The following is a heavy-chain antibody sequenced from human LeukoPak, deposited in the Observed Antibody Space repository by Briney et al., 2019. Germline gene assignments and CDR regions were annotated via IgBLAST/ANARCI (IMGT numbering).Heavy chain of an antibody. D-gene: IGHD1-26*01. CDR3: VRDLGELPTY. V-gene: IGHV3-30-3*01. CDR1: GFTFSSCA. Sequence: PGRSLRLSCAASGFTFSSCAMHWVRQAPGKGLEWVAVISYDGSNKYYADSVKGRFTISRDNSKNTLYLQMNSLRAEDTAVYYCVRDLGELPTYWGQGTLVTVSS. CDR2: ISYDGSNK. J-gene: IGHJ4*02.